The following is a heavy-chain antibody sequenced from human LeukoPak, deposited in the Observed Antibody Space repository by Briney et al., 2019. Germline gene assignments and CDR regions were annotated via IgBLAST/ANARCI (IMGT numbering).Heavy chain of an antibody. J-gene: IGHJ4*02. CDR3: ARGGIAARPRYFDY. CDR2: TYYRSKWYN. D-gene: IGHD6-6*01. Sequence: SQTLSLTCAISGDSVSSNSAAWNWMRQSPSRGLEWLGRTYYRSKWYNDYAVSVKSRITINPDTSKNQFSLQLNSVTPEDAAVYYCARGGIAARPRYFDYWGQGTLVTVSS. V-gene: IGHV6-1*01. CDR1: GDSVSSNSAA.